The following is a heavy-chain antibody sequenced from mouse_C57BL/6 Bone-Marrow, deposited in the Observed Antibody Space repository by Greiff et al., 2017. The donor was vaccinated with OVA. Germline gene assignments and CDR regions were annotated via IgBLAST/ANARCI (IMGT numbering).Heavy chain of an antibody. CDR2: ILPGSGST. Sequence: QVQLKQSGAELMKPGASVKLSCKATGYTFTGYWIEWVKQRPGHGLEWIGEILPGSGSTNYNEKFKGKATFTADTSSNTAYMQLSSLTTEDSAIYYCASPYYYGSSFEWFAYWGQGTLVTVSA. CDR1: GYTFTGYW. D-gene: IGHD1-1*01. J-gene: IGHJ3*01. CDR3: ASPYYYGSSFEWFAY. V-gene: IGHV1-9*01.